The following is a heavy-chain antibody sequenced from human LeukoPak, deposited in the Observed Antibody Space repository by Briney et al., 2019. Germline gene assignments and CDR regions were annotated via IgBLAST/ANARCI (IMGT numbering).Heavy chain of an antibody. V-gene: IGHV4-59*01. CDR1: GDSISSYY. CDR2: IYYRGST. J-gene: IGHJ4*02. CDR3: ARAQPHYGGNYKDY. Sequence: SETLSLTCTVSGDSISSYYWSWIRQPPGKGLEWIGYIYYRGSTNYNPSLKSRVSISVDTSRNQFSLKLSSVTAADTAVYYCARAQPHYGGNYKDYWGQGTLVTVSS. D-gene: IGHD4-23*01.